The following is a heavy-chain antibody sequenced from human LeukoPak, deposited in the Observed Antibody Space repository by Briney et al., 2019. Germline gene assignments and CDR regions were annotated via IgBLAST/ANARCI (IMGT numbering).Heavy chain of an antibody. J-gene: IGHJ4*02. CDR1: GASISSTGSY. CDR3: ARVAAGLKYGADY. D-gene: IGHD1-14*01. CDR2: ISYAGST. Sequence: PSETLSLTCTVSGASISSTGSYWAWIRQPPGTGLDWIGTISYAGSTNFNPSLNTRVTISTDTSNNQFSLRLGSVTDADTAVYYCARVAAGLKYGADYWGQGTLGTVSS. V-gene: IGHV4-39*07.